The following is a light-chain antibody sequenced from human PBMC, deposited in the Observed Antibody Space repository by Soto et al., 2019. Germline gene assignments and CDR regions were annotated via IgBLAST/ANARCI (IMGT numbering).Light chain of an antibody. Sequence: ETVLTPSPGTLSLSPGEGATLSCRASQSVSSNLAWYQQKPGQAPRLLMYGASTRATAIPARFSGSGSGTEFTLNITSLQAEDIAVYYCQQYDTWHVWTCGQGTKGDIK. J-gene: IGKJ1*01. CDR3: QQYDTWHVWT. CDR1: QSVSSN. CDR2: GAS. V-gene: IGKV3-15*01.